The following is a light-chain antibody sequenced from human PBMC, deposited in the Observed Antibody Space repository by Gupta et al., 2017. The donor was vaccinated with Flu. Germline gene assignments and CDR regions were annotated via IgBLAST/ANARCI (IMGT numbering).Light chain of an antibody. CDR3: QQFGSSPYT. V-gene: IGKV3-20*01. J-gene: IGKJ2*01. CDR2: GAS. Sequence: DSATLSCRASQNVNNNYLAWYQQKLGQPPRLLIYGASSRATGIPDRFSGSGSGTDFTLTISRLEPEDFGVYYCQQFGSSPYTFGQGTKLEIK. CDR1: QNVNNNY.